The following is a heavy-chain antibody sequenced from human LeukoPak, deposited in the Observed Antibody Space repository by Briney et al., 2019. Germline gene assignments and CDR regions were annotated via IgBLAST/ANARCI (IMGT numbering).Heavy chain of an antibody. Sequence: TLSLTCTVSGGSISSGAYYWSWIRQHPGKGLEWIGYIYNSGSTYYNPSLKSRVTISVDTSKNQFSLRLSSVTAADTAVYYCARHVFSSRDAFDIWGQGTMVTVSS. CDR1: GGSISSGAYY. CDR3: ARHVFSSRDAFDI. D-gene: IGHD6-19*01. J-gene: IGHJ3*02. V-gene: IGHV4-31*03. CDR2: IYNSGST.